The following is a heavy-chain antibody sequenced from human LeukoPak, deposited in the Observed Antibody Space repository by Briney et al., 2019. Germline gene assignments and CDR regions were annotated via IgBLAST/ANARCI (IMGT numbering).Heavy chain of an antibody. D-gene: IGHD3-3*01. CDR2: TYYKSKWYN. CDR1: GDSVSSNSAA. V-gene: IGHV6-1*01. CDR3: AGRPIKIFGVVIRSRRHWFDP. Sequence: SQTLSLTCAISGDSVSSNSAAWNWIRQSPSRGLEWLGRTYYKSKWYNDYAVSVKSRITINPDTSENQFSLQLNSVTPEDTAVYYCAGRPIKIFGVVIRSRRHWFDPWGQGTLITVSS. J-gene: IGHJ5*02.